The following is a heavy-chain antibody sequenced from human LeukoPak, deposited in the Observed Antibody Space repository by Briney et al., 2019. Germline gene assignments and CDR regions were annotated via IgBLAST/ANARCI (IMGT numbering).Heavy chain of an antibody. CDR3: ARDYCTSTTCPNWFDP. J-gene: IGHJ5*02. V-gene: IGHV4-34*01. D-gene: IGHD2-2*01. CDR1: DESFNGFY. Sequence: SETLSLTCAVYDESFNGFYWNWIRQPPGKGLEWIGEIYHSGSTNYNLSLKSRVTISVDKSKNQFSLKLNSVTAADTAVYYCARDYCTSTTCPNWFDPWGQGTLVTVSS. CDR2: IYHSGST.